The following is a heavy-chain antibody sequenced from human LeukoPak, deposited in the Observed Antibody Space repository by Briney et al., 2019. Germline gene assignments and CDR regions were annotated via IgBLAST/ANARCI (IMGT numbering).Heavy chain of an antibody. D-gene: IGHD3-3*01. CDR1: GYTFTSYG. V-gene: IGHV1-18*01. CDR3: ARDSIFGVVNVPDY. Sequence: ASVKVSCKAPGYTFTSYGISWVRQAPGQGLEWMGWISAYNGNTNYAQKLQGRVTMTTDTSTSTAYMELRSPRSDDTAVYYCARDSIFGVVNVPDYWGQGTLVTVSS. J-gene: IGHJ4*02. CDR2: ISAYNGNT.